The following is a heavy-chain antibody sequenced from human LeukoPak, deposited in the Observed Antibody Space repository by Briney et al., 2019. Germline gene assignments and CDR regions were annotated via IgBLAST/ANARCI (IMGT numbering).Heavy chain of an antibody. CDR3: ARGRRRDGYNYVY. V-gene: IGHV1-8*01. D-gene: IGHD5-24*01. Sequence: ASVKVSCKASGYTFTGYDINWVRQATGQGLEWMGWMNPNSGNTGYAQKFQGRVTMTRNTSISTAYMELSSLRSEDTAVYYCARGRRRDGYNYVYWGQGTLVTVSS. J-gene: IGHJ4*02. CDR1: GYTFTGYD. CDR2: MNPNSGNT.